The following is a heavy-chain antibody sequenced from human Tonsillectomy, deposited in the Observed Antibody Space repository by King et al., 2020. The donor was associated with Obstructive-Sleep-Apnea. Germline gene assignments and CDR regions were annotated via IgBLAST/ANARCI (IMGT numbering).Heavy chain of an antibody. V-gene: IGHV4-59*01. CDR2: IYNGGST. CDR3: ARDLFGYSSGWSGVDY. CDR1: GGSISTDY. D-gene: IGHD6-19*01. Sequence: VQLQESGPRLVKPSETLSLTCTVSGGSISTDYWSWIRQSPGKGLEWIGYIYNGGSTHYNPSLKSRVTISFHTSENKLSLNMRYVTAADTAVYYCARDLFGYSSGWSGVDYWGQGTLVTVSS. J-gene: IGHJ4*02.